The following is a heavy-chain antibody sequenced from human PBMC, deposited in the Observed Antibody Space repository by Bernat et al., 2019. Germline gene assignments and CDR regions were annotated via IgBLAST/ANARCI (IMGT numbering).Heavy chain of an antibody. CDR3: AEGWAQRLYYFDF. D-gene: IGHD6-25*01. CDR1: GFTFTNYA. J-gene: IGHJ4*02. CDR2: ISYDGSNK. Sequence: QVQLVESGGGVVQPGRSLRLSCAASGFTFTNYAMHWVRQAPGKGLEWVAVISYDGSNKYYADSLKGRFTISRDNSKNTLYLQMNSLRVEDAAVYYCAEGWAQRLYYFDFWGQGTLVTVSS. V-gene: IGHV3-30-3*02.